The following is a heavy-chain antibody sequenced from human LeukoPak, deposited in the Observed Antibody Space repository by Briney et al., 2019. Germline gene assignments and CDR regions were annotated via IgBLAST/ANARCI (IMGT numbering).Heavy chain of an antibody. CDR2: ISSSSSTI. Sequence: PGGSLRLSCAASGFTFSSYSMNWVRQAPGKGLEWVSYISSSSSTIYYADSVKGRFTISRDNAKNSLYLQMNSLRAEDTAVYYCARGVPIVVVVAASDYWGQGTPVTVSS. CDR3: ARGVPIVVVVAASDY. V-gene: IGHV3-48*04. J-gene: IGHJ4*02. D-gene: IGHD2-15*01. CDR1: GFTFSSYS.